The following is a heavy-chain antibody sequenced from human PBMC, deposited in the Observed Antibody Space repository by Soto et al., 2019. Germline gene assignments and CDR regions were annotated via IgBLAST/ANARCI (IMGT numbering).Heavy chain of an antibody. CDR2: IIDSGAST. V-gene: IGHV3-23*01. J-gene: IGHJ6*02. Sequence: PGGSVRLSCAASGFTFSSCAMGWVRQGPGKGLEWVSDIIDSGASTYYADSVKGRFTISRDNSKSTLYLQMNSLRAEDTALYYCAKGRRYYYYYGVDVWGQGTTVTVSS. CDR3: AKGRRYYYYYGVDV. CDR1: GFTFSSCA.